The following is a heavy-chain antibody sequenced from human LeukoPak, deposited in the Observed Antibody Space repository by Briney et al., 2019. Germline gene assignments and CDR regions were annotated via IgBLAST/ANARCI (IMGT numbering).Heavy chain of an antibody. J-gene: IGHJ5*02. CDR3: ANRAGYCSSTSCSNWFDP. CDR1: GGSFSSYY. D-gene: IGHD2-2*03. V-gene: IGHV4-34*01. Sequence: PSETLSLTCAVYGGSFSSYYWSWIRQPPGKGLEWIGEIYHSGDTNYNPSLKSRVTISVDTSKNQFSLKLGSVTAADTAVYYCANRAGYCSSTSCSNWFDPWGQGTLVTVSS. CDR2: IYHSGDT.